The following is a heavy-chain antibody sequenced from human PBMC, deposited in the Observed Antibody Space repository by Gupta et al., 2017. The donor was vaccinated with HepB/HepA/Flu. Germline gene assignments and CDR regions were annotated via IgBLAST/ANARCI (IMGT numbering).Heavy chain of an antibody. D-gene: IGHD3-3*01. CDR1: XXXXXXYA. CDR3: ARDLSGYYTIDY. V-gene: IGHV3-30-3*01. Sequence: QVQLVESGGGVVQPGTSXRXSXAVXXXXXXXYAIHWVRQAPGKGLKWVAAISFDGSRKHYADSVKGRFTISRDNSKNTLDLQMNSLRAEDTAVYYCARDLSGYYTIDYWGQGILVTVSS. J-gene: IGHJ4*02. CDR2: ISFDGSRK.